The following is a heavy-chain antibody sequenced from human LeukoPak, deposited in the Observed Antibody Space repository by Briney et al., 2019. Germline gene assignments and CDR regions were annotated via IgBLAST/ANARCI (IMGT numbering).Heavy chain of an antibody. CDR1: SGSISSYS. D-gene: IGHD2-21*02. CDR2: IDYSGSS. V-gene: IGHV4-59*13. J-gene: IGHJ3*02. Sequence: SETLSLTCAFWSGSISSYSWPWIRQPPGKGLEWIGFIDYSGSSNYNPSLKSRVTISADPSTNHFSLNLTSVTAADTAVYFCARDHPVADCAPDIWGRGTMVTVSS. CDR3: ARDHPVADCAPDI.